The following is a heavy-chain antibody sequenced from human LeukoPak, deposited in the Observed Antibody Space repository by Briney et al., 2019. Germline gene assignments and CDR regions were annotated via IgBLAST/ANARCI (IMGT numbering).Heavy chain of an antibody. J-gene: IGHJ6*02. V-gene: IGHV4-59*01. D-gene: IGHD2-2*02. Sequence: SETLSLTCTVSGGSISSYYWSWIRQPPGKGLEWIGYIYYSGSTNYNPSLKSRVTIPVDTSKNQFSLKLSSVTAADTAVYYCARVYCSSTSCYNSYYYYYGMDVWGQGTTVTVSS. CDR1: GGSISSYY. CDR2: IYYSGST. CDR3: ARVYCSSTSCYNSYYYYYGMDV.